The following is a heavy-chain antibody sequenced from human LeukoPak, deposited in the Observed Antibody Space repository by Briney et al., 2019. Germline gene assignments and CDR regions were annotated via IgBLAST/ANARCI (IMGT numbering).Heavy chain of an antibody. CDR2: TIPIFGTA. CDR3: ALSYSSGWYVFDY. Sequence: ASVKVSCKASGGTFSSYAISWVRQAPGQGLEWMGGTIPIFGTANYAQKFQGRVTITADESTSTAYMELSSLRSEDTAVYYCALSYSSGWYVFDYWGQGTLVTVSS. CDR1: GGTFSSYA. D-gene: IGHD6-19*01. J-gene: IGHJ4*02. V-gene: IGHV1-69*13.